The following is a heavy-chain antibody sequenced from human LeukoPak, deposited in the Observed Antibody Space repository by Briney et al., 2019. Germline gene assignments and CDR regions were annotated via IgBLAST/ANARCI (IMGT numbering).Heavy chain of an antibody. CDR1: GGTFSSYA. CDR3: ARGVLSCSGGSCFDY. V-gene: IGHV1-69*13. CDR2: IIPIFGTA. D-gene: IGHD2-15*01. Sequence: SVTVSCKASGGTFSSYAISWVRQAPGQGLEWMGGIIPIFGTANYAQKFQGRVTITADESTSTAYMELSSLRSEDTAVYYCARGVLSCSGGSCFDYWGQGTLVTVSS. J-gene: IGHJ4*02.